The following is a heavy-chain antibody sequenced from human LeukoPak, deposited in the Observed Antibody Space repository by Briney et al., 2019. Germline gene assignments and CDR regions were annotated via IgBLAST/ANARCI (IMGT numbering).Heavy chain of an antibody. CDR3: PRDQGGYYNFAP. CDR1: GGSISSHY. CDR2: IHYSGST. D-gene: IGHD3-22*01. J-gene: IGHJ5*02. V-gene: IGHV4-59*11. Sequence: SETLSLTCTVSGGSISSHYWTWIRQSPGKGLEWIGYIHYSGSTSYNPSLKNRVTISVDTSKNQFSLKLSSVNAADTAVYFCPRDQGGYYNFAPGAQETLATVS.